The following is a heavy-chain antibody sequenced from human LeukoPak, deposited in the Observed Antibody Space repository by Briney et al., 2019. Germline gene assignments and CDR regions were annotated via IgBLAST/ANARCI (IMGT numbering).Heavy chain of an antibody. CDR2: IIPIFGTA. D-gene: IGHD5-24*01. J-gene: IGHJ4*02. Sequence: PVKVSCKASGGTFSSYAISWVRQAPGQGLEWMGGIIPIFGTANYAQKFQGRVTITTDESTSTAYMELSSLRSEDTAVYYCARGEMATVYFDYWGQGTLVTVSS. CDR3: ARGEMATVYFDY. V-gene: IGHV1-69*05. CDR1: GGTFSSYA.